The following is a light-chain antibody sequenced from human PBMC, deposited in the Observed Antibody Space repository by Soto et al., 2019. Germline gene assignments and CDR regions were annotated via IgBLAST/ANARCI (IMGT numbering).Light chain of an antibody. V-gene: IGKV3-20*01. CDR2: GAS. Sequence: IVLTQSPGTLSLSPGERATLSCRASQSVSSSYLAWYQQKPGQAPRLLIYGASSRATGIPDRFSGGGSGTDFTLTISRLEPEDFAVYYCQHYGSSGLTFSQETKVEIK. CDR3: QHYGSSGLT. J-gene: IGKJ1*01. CDR1: QSVSSSY.